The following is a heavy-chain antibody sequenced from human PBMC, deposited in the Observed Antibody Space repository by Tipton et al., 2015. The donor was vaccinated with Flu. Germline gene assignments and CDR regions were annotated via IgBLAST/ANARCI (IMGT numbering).Heavy chain of an antibody. Sequence: TLSLTCTVSGGSISSYYWSWIRQPPGKGLEWIGRIYTSGSTNYNPSLKSRVTMSVDTSKNQFSLKLSSVTAADTAVYYCARDSSSWYVGWFDPWGQGTLVTVSS. CDR2: IYTSGST. J-gene: IGHJ5*02. D-gene: IGHD6-13*01. V-gene: IGHV4-4*07. CDR3: ARDSSSWYVGWFDP. CDR1: GGSISSYY.